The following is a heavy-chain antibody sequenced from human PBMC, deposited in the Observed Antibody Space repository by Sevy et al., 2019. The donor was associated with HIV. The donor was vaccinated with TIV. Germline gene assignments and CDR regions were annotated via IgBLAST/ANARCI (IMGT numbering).Heavy chain of an antibody. CDR1: GFTFSDYN. Sequence: GGSLRLSCAASGFTFSDYNMFWIRQAPGKGLEWISYIRSTGDTIYYADSVKGRFTISRDNAKNSLYLQMNSLTAGDTAVYYCAIVFGIGIVGATPDYWGQGTLVTISS. J-gene: IGHJ4*02. V-gene: IGHV3-11*01. D-gene: IGHD1-26*01. CDR3: AIVFGIGIVGATPDY. CDR2: IRSTGDTI.